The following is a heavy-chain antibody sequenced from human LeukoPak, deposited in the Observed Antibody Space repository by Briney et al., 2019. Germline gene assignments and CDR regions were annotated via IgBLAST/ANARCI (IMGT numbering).Heavy chain of an antibody. CDR1: GFTFSSYN. D-gene: IGHD2-21*02. J-gene: IGHJ4*02. Sequence: PGGSLRLSCAASGFTFSSYNMHWVRQAPGKGPEWVAVISYDGSNKYYADSVKGRFTISRDNSKNTLYLQMNSLRAEDTAVYYCARSIVVVTASTDYWGQGTLVTVSS. CDR2: ISYDGSNK. V-gene: IGHV3-30*03. CDR3: ARSIVVVTASTDY.